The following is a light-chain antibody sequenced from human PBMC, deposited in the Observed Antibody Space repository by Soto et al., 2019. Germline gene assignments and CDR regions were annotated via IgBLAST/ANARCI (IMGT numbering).Light chain of an antibody. CDR3: QSFDNSLSGWV. J-gene: IGLJ3*02. Sequence: QSVLTQPASVSGSPGQSITISCTGTISDIGNYKYVSWYQQHPGKAPKLIIYEVSDRPSGVSNRFSGSKSGNTASLTISGLQAEDEADYYCQSFDNSLSGWVFGGGTKLTVL. CDR2: EVS. CDR1: ISDIGNYKY. V-gene: IGLV2-14*01.